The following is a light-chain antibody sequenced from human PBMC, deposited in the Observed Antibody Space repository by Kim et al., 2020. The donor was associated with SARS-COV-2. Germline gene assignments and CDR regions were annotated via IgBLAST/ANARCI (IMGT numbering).Light chain of an antibody. V-gene: IGKV3-15*01. J-gene: IGKJ1*01. CDR1: QSVDIN. Sequence: EIVMTQSPATLSVSPGDRATLSCRSSQSVDINLAWYQQKPGQPPRLVIYDASTRATGIPARFSGSGSGTEFTLTISSLQSEDLAVYYCQHYYRWTPWTLGRGTKVDIK. CDR3: QHYYRWTPWT. CDR2: DAS.